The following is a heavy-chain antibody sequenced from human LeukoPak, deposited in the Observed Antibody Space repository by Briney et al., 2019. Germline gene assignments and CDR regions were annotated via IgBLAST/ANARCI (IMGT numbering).Heavy chain of an antibody. D-gene: IGHD3-22*01. V-gene: IGHV1-69*13. Sequence: ASVKVSCKASGGTFSSYAISWVRQAPGQGLEWMGGIVPIFGTANYAQKFQGRVTITADESTSTAYMELSSLRSEDTAVYYCASSYYYDNSGYYNYYYGMDVWGQGTTVTVSS. CDR3: ASSYYYDNSGYYNYYYGMDV. CDR2: IVPIFGTA. J-gene: IGHJ6*02. CDR1: GGTFSSYA.